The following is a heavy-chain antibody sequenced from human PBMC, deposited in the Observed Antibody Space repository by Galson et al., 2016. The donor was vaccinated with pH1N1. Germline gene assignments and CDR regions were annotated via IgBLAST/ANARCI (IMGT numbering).Heavy chain of an antibody. V-gene: IGHV3-7*03. CDR2: INQDGSEK. Sequence: SLRLSCAASGFTFSTYWMHWVRQAPGKGLEWVANINQDGSEKYYVDSVKGRFAISRDNAKNSLFLQMNSLRAEDTAVYYCARRYFDYWGQGTLVSVSS. CDR1: GFTFSTYW. J-gene: IGHJ4*02. CDR3: ARRYFDY.